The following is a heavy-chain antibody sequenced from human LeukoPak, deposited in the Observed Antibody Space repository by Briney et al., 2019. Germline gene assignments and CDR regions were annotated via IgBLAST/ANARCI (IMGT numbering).Heavy chain of an antibody. V-gene: IGHV1-2*02. D-gene: IGHD3-22*01. CDR2: INPNRGGT. J-gene: IGHJ1*01. CDR3: ARVARGQNFYYASSGYSPRAEYFQH. CDR1: GYTFTGYY. Sequence: ASVKVSCKASGYTFTGYYMHWVRQAPGQGLEWMGWINPNRGGTNYAQKFQGRVTMTRDTSISTAYMELSRLRSDDTAVYYCARVARGQNFYYASSGYSPRAEYFQHWGQRTLVTVSS.